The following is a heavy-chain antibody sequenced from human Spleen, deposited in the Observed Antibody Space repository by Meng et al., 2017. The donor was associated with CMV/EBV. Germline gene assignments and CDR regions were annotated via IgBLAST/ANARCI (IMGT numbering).Heavy chain of an antibody. D-gene: IGHD3-22*01. J-gene: IGHJ3*02. Sequence: GGSLRLSCTASGFTFGSYAMNWVRQAPGKGLEWVSGISWNSGSIGYADSVKGRFTISRDNAKNSLYLQMNSLRAEDTALYYCAKESYYYDSSGYRSRAFDIWGQGTMVTVSS. V-gene: IGHV3-9*01. CDR3: AKESYYYDSSGYRSRAFDI. CDR1: GFTFGSYA. CDR2: ISWNSGSI.